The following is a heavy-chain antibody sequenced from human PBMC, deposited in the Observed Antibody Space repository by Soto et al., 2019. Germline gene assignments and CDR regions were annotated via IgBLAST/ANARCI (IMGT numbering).Heavy chain of an antibody. V-gene: IGHV4-39*01. CDR2: VYYSGST. CDR3: GRLEGMATISYYFDY. D-gene: IGHD2-8*01. J-gene: IGHJ4*02. Sequence: SETLSLTCTVSGGSVSSSSYYWGWVRQPPGKRLEWIGGVYYSGSTYYNPSLESRVTISVDKSKNQFSLKLMSLSAADTAVYYCGRLEGMATISYYFDYWGQGALVTVSS. CDR1: GGSVSSSSYY.